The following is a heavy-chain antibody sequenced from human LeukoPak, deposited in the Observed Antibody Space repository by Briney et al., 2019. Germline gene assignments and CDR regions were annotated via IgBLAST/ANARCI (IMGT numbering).Heavy chain of an antibody. Sequence: TSETLSLTCTVSGASINSVNYYWGWIRQPPGKGLEWIGSMYFSGSTYYNPSLKSRVTVSEDTSRNHFFLRLISVTAADTAVYYCAKSVTSGHYYGMDVWGQGTTVTVSS. V-gene: IGHV4-39*07. CDR2: MYFSGST. CDR1: GASINSVNYY. CDR3: AKSVTSGHYYGMDV. J-gene: IGHJ6*02. D-gene: IGHD3-10*01.